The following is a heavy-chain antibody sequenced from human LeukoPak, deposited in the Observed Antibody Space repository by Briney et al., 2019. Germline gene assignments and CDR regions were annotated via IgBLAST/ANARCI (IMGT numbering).Heavy chain of an antibody. Sequence: SETLSLTCTVSGGSISSYYWSWIQQPPGKGLEWIGYIYYTGSTNYSPSLKGRVTISLDTSNQFSLKLSSVTAADTAVYYCARRGYYGSGSYYLDYWGQGTLVTVSS. CDR3: ARRGYYGSGSYYLDY. D-gene: IGHD3-10*01. CDR2: IYYTGST. J-gene: IGHJ4*02. CDR1: GGSISSYY. V-gene: IGHV4-59*01.